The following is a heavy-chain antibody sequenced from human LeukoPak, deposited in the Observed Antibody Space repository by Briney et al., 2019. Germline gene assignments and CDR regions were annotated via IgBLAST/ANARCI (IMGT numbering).Heavy chain of an antibody. CDR3: ATCSSTSCPHAFDI. Sequence: PGGSLRLSCAASGFTFSSYGMHWVRQAPGKGLEWVAIIWYDGSNRYYADSVKGRFTISRVNSKNTLYLQMNSLRAEDTAVFYCATCSSTSCPHAFDIWGQGTMVTVSS. J-gene: IGHJ3*02. CDR1: GFTFSSYG. CDR2: IWYDGSNR. D-gene: IGHD2-2*01. V-gene: IGHV3-33*01.